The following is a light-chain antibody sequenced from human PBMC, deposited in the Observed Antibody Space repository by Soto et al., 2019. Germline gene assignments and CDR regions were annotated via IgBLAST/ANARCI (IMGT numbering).Light chain of an antibody. Sequence: DIQMTQSPPALSASVGDRVTITCRASQDISNSLAWFQQKPGKVPERLIYEASTLESGVPSRFSGSGSGTEFTLTISSLQPEDFATYYCLQHNTYPRTFGQGTTLEI. CDR1: QDISNS. CDR2: EAS. CDR3: LQHNTYPRT. J-gene: IGKJ2*02. V-gene: IGKV1-17*03.